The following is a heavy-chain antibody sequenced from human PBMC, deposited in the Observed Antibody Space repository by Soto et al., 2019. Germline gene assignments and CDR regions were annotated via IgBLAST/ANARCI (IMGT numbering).Heavy chain of an antibody. Sequence: ASVKVSCKASGYTFTSYTMHWVRQAPGQRLEWMGWINAGNGNTKYSQKFQGRVTITRDTSASTAYMELSSLRSEDTTVYYCARAYGDSPFDAFDIWGQGTMVTVSS. V-gene: IGHV1-3*01. CDR2: INAGNGNT. J-gene: IGHJ3*02. CDR1: GYTFTSYT. CDR3: ARAYGDSPFDAFDI. D-gene: IGHD4-17*01.